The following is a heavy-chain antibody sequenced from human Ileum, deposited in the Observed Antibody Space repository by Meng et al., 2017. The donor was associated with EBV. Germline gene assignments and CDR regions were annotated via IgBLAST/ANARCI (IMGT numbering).Heavy chain of an antibody. J-gene: IGHJ4*02. CDR1: GGSLISGNFY. D-gene: IGHD4-17*01. CDR2: VFYTGST. V-gene: IGHV4-61*01. Sequence: QVQLQESGPGLVRPSETLSLTCTVSGGSLISGNFYWGWVRQPPGKGLEWIAYVFYTGSTTYSPSLKTRVNLSVDTSKNQFSLKLSSVTAADTAIYYCTSGRDYAWHSWGRGTLVTVSS. CDR3: TSGRDYAWHS.